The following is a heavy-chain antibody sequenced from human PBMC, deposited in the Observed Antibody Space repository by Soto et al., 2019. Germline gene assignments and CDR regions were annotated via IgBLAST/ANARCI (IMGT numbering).Heavy chain of an antibody. CDR2: INPNSGGT. V-gene: IGHV1-2*04. Sequence: GASVKVSCKASGYTFTGYYMHWVRQAPGQGLEWMGWINPNSGGTNYAQKFQGWVTMTRDTSISTAYMELSRLRSDDTAVYYCARSSSSWYRNWFDPSGQGTLVTVSS. D-gene: IGHD6-13*01. CDR3: ARSSSSWYRNWFDP. J-gene: IGHJ5*02. CDR1: GYTFTGYY.